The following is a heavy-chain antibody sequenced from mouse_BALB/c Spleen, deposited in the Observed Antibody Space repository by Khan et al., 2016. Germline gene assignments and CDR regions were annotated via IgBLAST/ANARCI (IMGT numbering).Heavy chain of an antibody. J-gene: IGHJ3*01. V-gene: IGHV14-1*02. CDR2: IDTENGHT. Sequence: MQLEESGAELVRPGALVKLSCKASGFNIKDYYLHWVKQRPEKGLEWVGWIDTENGHTIYDPKFQGTSSMTADTSSNPAYLQLSSLTSEDTAVYTCSGEISYHTSRGFAYWGQGTLVTVSA. CDR1: GFNIKDYY. D-gene: IGHD2-12*01. CDR3: SGEISYHTSRGFAY.